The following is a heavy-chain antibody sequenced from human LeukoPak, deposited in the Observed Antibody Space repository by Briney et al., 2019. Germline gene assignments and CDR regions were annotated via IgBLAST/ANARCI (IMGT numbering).Heavy chain of an antibody. CDR3: ARGRRVTIFGVVTPFDY. D-gene: IGHD3-3*01. J-gene: IGHJ4*02. CDR1: GGTFSSYA. CDR2: NIPIFGTA. V-gene: IGHV1-69*01. Sequence: SVKVSCKASGGTFSSYAISWVRQAPGQGLEWMGGNIPIFGTANYAQKFQGRVTITADESTSTAYMELSSLRSEDTAVYYCARGRRVTIFGVVTPFDYWGQGTLVTVSS.